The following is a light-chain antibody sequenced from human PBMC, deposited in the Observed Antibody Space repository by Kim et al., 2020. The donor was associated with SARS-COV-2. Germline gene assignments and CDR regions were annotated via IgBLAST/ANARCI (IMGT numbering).Light chain of an antibody. Sequence: SYELTQPPSLSVAPGKTATITCGGNSIGDKSVHWYQRKPGQAPVLVIYYDNDRPSGIPERFSGSNSGNMATLTISGVEAGDEADYYCQVWISPSDWVFGT. CDR3: QVWISPSDWV. CDR2: YDN. J-gene: IGLJ1*01. V-gene: IGLV3-21*04. CDR1: SIGDKS.